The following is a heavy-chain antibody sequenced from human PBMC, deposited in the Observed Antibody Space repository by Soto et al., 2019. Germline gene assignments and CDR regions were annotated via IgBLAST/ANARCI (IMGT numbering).Heavy chain of an antibody. CDR2: IIPIFGIA. V-gene: IGHV1-69*10. D-gene: IGHD3-22*01. CDR3: ARVPYYYDSSGYYYIEHFDY. Sequence: ASVKVSCKASGGTFSSYAISWVRQAPGQGLEWMGGIIPIFGIANYAQKFQGRVTITADKSTSTAYMELSSLRSEDTAVYYCARVPYYYDSSGYYYIEHFDYWGQGTLVTVSS. J-gene: IGHJ4*02. CDR1: GGTFSSYA.